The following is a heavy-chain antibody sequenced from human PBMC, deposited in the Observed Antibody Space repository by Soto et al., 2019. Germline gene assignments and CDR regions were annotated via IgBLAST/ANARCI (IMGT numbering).Heavy chain of an antibody. D-gene: IGHD3-3*01. V-gene: IGHV1-69*13. CDR1: GGTFSSYA. Sequence: GASVKVSCKASGGTFSSYAISWVRQAPGQGLEWMGGIIPIFCTAKYAQKFQGRVTITADESTSTAYMERSSLRSEDTAVYYCARTSFYVFWGGYYTEPYYFDYWGKGTRVTVSS. CDR3: ARTSFYVFWGGYYTEPYYFDY. CDR2: IIPIFCTA. J-gene: IGHJ4*02.